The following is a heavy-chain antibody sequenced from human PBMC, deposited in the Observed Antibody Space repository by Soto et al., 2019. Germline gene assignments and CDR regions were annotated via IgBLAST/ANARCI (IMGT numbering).Heavy chain of an antibody. D-gene: IGHD5-18*01. CDR2: INHSGST. CDR3: ARIQLWIRGSVYYYYGMDV. Sequence: QVQLQQWGAGLLKPSETLSLTRAVYGGSFSGYYWSWIRQPPGKGLEWIGEINHSGSTNYNPSLKSRVTISVDTSKNQFSLKLSSVTAADTAVYYCARIQLWIRGSVYYYYGMDVWGQGTTVTVSS. CDR1: GGSFSGYY. V-gene: IGHV4-34*01. J-gene: IGHJ6*02.